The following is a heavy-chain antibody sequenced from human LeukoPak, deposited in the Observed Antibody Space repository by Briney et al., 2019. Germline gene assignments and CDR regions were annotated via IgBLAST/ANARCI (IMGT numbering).Heavy chain of an antibody. J-gene: IGHJ4*02. CDR3: AVDCTNGVCYVDN. CDR2: IYYSGST. D-gene: IGHD2-8*01. Sequence: PSETLSLTCTVSGGSISSSSYYWGWIRQPPGKGLEWIGSIYYSGSTYYNPSLKSRVTISVDTSKNQFSLKLSSVTAADTAVYYCAVDCTNGVCYVDNWGQGTLVTVSS. CDR1: GGSISSSSYY. V-gene: IGHV4-39*01.